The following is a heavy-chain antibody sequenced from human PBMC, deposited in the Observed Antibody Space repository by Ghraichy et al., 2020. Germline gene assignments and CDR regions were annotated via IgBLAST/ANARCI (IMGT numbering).Heavy chain of an antibody. Sequence: GGSLRLSCAASGFTFSSYAMTWVRQAPGKGLEWASIISGGGGSTYYADSVEGRFTISRENSKNTLYLQMNSLRAEDTAIYYCAKGPKSGIYSGSYWWFDYWGQGTLVTVSS. CDR3: AKGPKSGIYSGSYWWFDY. CDR1: GFTFSSYA. V-gene: IGHV3-23*01. D-gene: IGHD1-26*01. J-gene: IGHJ4*02. CDR2: ISGGGGST.